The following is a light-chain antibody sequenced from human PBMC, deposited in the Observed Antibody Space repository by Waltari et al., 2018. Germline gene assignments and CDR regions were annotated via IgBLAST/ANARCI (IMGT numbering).Light chain of an antibody. Sequence: EAVLTQSPGPLSLFPGERATLSCRASQCVYKYLAWYQQKPGQAPRLLIYDATKTATGIPARFSGSGSETDFTLTISSLEPEDFAVYYCQQRNNWLITFGQGTRLEIK. V-gene: IGKV3-11*01. CDR2: DAT. CDR1: QCVYKY. CDR3: QQRNNWLIT. J-gene: IGKJ5*01.